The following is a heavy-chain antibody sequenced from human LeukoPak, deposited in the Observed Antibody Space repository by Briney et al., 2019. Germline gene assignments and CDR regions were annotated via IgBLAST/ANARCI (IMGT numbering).Heavy chain of an antibody. Sequence: PGGSLGLSCAASGFTVSSKYMSCVRQTPGKGLEWVSVIYSGGSTYYADSVKGRFTISRDNSKNTLYLQMNSLRAEDTAVYYCAISGYSYGSFDYWGQGTLVTVSS. CDR1: GFTVSSKY. D-gene: IGHD5-18*01. CDR2: IYSGGST. CDR3: AISGYSYGSFDY. V-gene: IGHV3-53*01. J-gene: IGHJ4*02.